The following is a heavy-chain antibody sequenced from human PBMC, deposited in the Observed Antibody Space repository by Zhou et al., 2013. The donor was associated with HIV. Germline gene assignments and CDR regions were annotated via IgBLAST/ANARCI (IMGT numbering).Heavy chain of an antibody. Sequence: QVQLVQSGAEVKKPGSSVKVSCKASGGTFSSYAISWVRQAPGQGLEWMGGIIPIFGTANYAQKFQGRVTITTDESTSTAYMELSSLRSEDTAVYYCARAPYYYGSGSLGPYYYYMDVWGKGTTVTVSS. CDR1: GGTFSSYA. V-gene: IGHV1-69*05. CDR2: IIPIFGTA. J-gene: IGHJ6*03. CDR3: ARAPYYYGSGSLGPYYYYMDV. D-gene: IGHD3-10*01.